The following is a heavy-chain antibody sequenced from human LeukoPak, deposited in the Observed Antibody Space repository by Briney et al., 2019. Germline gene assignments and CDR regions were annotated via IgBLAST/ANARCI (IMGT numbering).Heavy chain of an antibody. V-gene: IGHV4-59*08. CDR3: AGAKPNWNPPDY. J-gene: IGHJ4*02. CDR1: GGSISSNF. D-gene: IGHD1-1*01. CDR2: IYDSGTT. Sequence: PSETLSLTCTVSGGSISSNFWSWIRQPPGKGLEWIGYIYDSGTTSYNPSLKSRATISGDASKNQFSLKLNSVTAADTAVYYCAGAKPNWNPPDYWGQGTLVIVSS.